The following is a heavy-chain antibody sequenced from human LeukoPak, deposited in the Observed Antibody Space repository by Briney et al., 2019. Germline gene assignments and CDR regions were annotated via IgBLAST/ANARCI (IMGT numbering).Heavy chain of an antibody. J-gene: IGHJ3*02. Sequence: SETLSLTCTVSGGSISSSSYYWGWIRQPPGKGLEWIGSIYYSGSTNYNPSLKSRVTISVDTSKNQFSLKLSSVTAADTAVYYCARGTPNRGPGAFDIWGQGTRVTVSS. V-gene: IGHV4-39*07. CDR3: ARGTPNRGPGAFDI. CDR1: GGSISSSSYY. CDR2: IYYSGST. D-gene: IGHD3-10*01.